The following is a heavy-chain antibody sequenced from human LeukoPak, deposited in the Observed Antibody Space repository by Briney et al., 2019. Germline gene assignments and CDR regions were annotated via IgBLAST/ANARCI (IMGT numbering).Heavy chain of an antibody. D-gene: IGHD2-15*01. CDR3: ARDAAAYCSRGSCYPRY. V-gene: IGHV3-74*01. CDR2: IKSDESST. Sequence: PGGSLRLSCAASGFTFSSYWMHWVRQAPGKGLVWVSRIKSDESSTTYADSVKGRFTTSRDNAKNTLYLQMNSLRAEDTAVYYCARDAAAYCSRGSCYPRYWGQGTLVTVSS. J-gene: IGHJ4*02. CDR1: GFTFSSYW.